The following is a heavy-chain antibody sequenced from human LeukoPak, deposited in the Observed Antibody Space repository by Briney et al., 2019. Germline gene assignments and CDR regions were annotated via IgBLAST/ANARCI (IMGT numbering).Heavy chain of an antibody. CDR2: IKQDGSEK. CDR1: GFTFSSYW. V-gene: IGHV3-7*01. Sequence: PGGSLRLSCGASGFTFSSYWMSWVRQAPGKGLEWVANIKQDGSEKYYVDSVKGRFTISRDNAKNSLYLQMSSLRAEDTAVYYCATTLSFGWGQGTLVTVCS. D-gene: IGHD3-10*01. CDR3: ATTLSFG. J-gene: IGHJ4*02.